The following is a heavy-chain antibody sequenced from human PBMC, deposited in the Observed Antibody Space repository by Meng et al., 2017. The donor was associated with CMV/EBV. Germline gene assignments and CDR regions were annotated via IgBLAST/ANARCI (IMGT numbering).Heavy chain of an antibody. V-gene: IGHV1-2*02. CDR2: INPNSGGT. J-gene: IGHJ4*02. CDR3: ARDLKRWRNTIFPY. D-gene: IGHD3-3*01. CDR1: GYTFTGYY. Sequence: ASVKVSCKASGYTFTGYYMHWVRQAPGQGLEWMGWINPNSGGTNYAQKFQGRVTMTRDTSISTAYMELSRLRSDDTAVYYCARDLKRWRNTIFPYWGQGTLVTVSS.